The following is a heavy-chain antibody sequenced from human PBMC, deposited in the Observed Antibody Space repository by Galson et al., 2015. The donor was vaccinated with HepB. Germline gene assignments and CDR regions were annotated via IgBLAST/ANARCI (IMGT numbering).Heavy chain of an antibody. J-gene: IGHJ4*02. CDR3: AKDLQWDPPRAIDS. Sequence: SLRLPCAASGFTFSAYAMNWVRQPPGKGLEWVSSISGNGVNKYYADSVKGRFTLSRDNSKNTLYLQMNSLRAEDTATYFCAKDLQWDPPRAIDSWGQGTLVTVSS. CDR2: ISGNGVNK. V-gene: IGHV3-23*01. D-gene: IGHD1-26*01. CDR1: GFTFSAYA.